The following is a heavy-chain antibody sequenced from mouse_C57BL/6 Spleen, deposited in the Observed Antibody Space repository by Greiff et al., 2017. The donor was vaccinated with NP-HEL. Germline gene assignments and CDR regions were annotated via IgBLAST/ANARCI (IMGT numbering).Heavy chain of an antibody. Sequence: QVQLKQSGPELVKPGASVKISCKASGYAFSSSWMNWVKQRPGKGLEWIGRIYPGDGDTNYNGKFKGKATLTADKSSSTAYMQLSSLTSEDSAVYFCAKTGTRYFDYWGQGTTLRVSS. CDR2: IYPGDGDT. CDR1: GYAFSSSW. CDR3: AKTGTRYFDY. D-gene: IGHD4-1*01. V-gene: IGHV1-82*01. J-gene: IGHJ2*01.